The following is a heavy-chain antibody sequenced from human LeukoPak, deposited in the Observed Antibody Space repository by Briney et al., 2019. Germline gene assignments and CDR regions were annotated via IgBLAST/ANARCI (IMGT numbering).Heavy chain of an antibody. CDR2: INPSGGNT. V-gene: IGHV1-46*01. J-gene: IGHJ3*02. D-gene: IGHD3-22*01. CDR1: GYTFTRYY. CDR3: ARERSSGYNDAFDI. Sequence: GPSVKVSCKASGYTFTRYYMHWVRQAPGQGLERMEIINPSGGNTNYAQKFQGRVTMTRDMSTSTVYMELSSLRSEDTAVYYCARERSSGYNDAFDIWGQGTMVTVSS.